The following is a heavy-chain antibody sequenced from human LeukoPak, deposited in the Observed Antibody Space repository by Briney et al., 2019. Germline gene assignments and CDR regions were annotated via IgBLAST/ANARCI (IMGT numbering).Heavy chain of an antibody. Sequence: PGRSLRLSCAASGFTFNSYAVHWVRLAPGKGLEWVAVISYDGSINFYSASVKGRFTISRDNSKNTLYLQMNSLRADDTALYFCARDRRYCSGGSCYFDYFFDYWGQGTLVTVSS. CDR3: ARDRRYCSGGSCYFDYFFDY. V-gene: IGHV3-30*04. D-gene: IGHD2-15*01. CDR1: GFTFNSYA. J-gene: IGHJ4*02. CDR2: ISYDGSIN.